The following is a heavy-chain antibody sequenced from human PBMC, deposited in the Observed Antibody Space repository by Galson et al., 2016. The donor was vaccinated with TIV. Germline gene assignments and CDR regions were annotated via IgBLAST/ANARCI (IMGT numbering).Heavy chain of an antibody. D-gene: IGHD5-12*01. Sequence: SLRLSCAASCFIISDYYMSWIRQAPGKGLEWISSTGSSGNTHYAEFVKGRFTISRDNAANSLHLHMDSLRAEDTALFYCARIIGISPSGPFDYWGQGTTVTVSS. CDR3: ARIIGISPSGPFDY. CDR1: CFIISDYY. CDR2: TGSSGNT. J-gene: IGHJ4*03. V-gene: IGHV3-11*06.